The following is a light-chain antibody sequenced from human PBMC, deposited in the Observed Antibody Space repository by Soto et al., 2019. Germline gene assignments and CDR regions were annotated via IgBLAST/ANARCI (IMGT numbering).Light chain of an antibody. CDR1: SSNIGAGYD. Sequence: QAVVTQPPSVSGAPGQRVTISCTGGSSNIGAGYDVHWYQQLPGTAPKLLIYGNSNRPSGVPDRFSGSKSGTSASLAITGLQAEDEADYYCQSYDSSLSGSVVFGGGTKLTVL. V-gene: IGLV1-40*01. J-gene: IGLJ2*01. CDR3: QSYDSSLSGSVV. CDR2: GNS.